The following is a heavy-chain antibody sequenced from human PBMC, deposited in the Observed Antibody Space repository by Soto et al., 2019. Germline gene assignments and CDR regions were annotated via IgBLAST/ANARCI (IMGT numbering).Heavy chain of an antibody. Sequence: GGSLRLSCAASGFTFSTYEFNWVRQAPGRGLEWISYISVSGNIIKYAESVRGRFTISRDNAENSLHLHMSNLRVDDTALYFCVRDTMRASAAASLDYWGQGTQVTVSS. J-gene: IGHJ4*02. V-gene: IGHV3-48*03. CDR2: ISVSGNII. CDR3: VRDTMRASAAASLDY. D-gene: IGHD2-2*01. CDR1: GFTFSTYE.